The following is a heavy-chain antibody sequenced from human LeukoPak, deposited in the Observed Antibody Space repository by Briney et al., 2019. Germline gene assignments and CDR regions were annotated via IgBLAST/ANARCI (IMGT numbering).Heavy chain of an antibody. Sequence: GGSLRLSCAASGFTFSSYAMHWVRQAPGKGLEWVAVISYDGSNKYYADSVKGRFTISRDNSKNTLYLQMNSLRAEDTAVYYCAKDGEEWELREFDYWGQGTLVTVSS. CDR1: GFTFSSYA. D-gene: IGHD1-26*01. V-gene: IGHV3-30-3*01. CDR3: AKDGEEWELREFDY. J-gene: IGHJ4*02. CDR2: ISYDGSNK.